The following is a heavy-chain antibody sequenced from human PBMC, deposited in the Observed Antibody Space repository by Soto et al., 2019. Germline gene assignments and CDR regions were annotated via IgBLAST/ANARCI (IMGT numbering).Heavy chain of an antibody. J-gene: IGHJ4*02. CDR1: GGTFSSYA. V-gene: IGHV1-69*06. D-gene: IGHD1-26*01. CDR2: IIPIFGRT. CDR3: GGGVREGHVDF. Sequence: QVQLVQSGAEVKKPGSSVKVSCKASGGTFSSYAVNWVRQAPGQGLEWVGQIIPIFGRTNHTQKLQGRVTITADKSMSTAYMELSSLRSEDTAVYYCGGGVREGHVDFWGPGTRVAVSS.